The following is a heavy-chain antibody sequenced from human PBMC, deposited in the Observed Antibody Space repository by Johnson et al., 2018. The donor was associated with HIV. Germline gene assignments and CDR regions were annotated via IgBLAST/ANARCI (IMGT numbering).Heavy chain of an antibody. J-gene: IGHJ3*02. Sequence: VQLVESWGGLVQPGGSLRLSCAASGFTFSSYAMSWVRQAPGKGLEWVSGISGSGGDTYYADSVKGRFTISRDNSKNTLYLQMNSLRAEDTAVYYCAKDREGIQLWLGRMSFDIWGQGTMVTVSS. CDR2: ISGSGGDT. V-gene: IGHV3-23*04. D-gene: IGHD5-18*01. CDR1: GFTFSSYA. CDR3: AKDREGIQLWLGRMSFDI.